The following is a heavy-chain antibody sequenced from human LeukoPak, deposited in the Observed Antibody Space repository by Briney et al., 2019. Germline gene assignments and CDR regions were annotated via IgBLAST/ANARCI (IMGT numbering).Heavy chain of an antibody. J-gene: IGHJ3*02. D-gene: IGHD6-19*01. CDR2: ISWNSGSI. CDR1: GFTFDDYA. CDR3: SVAVDAFDI. V-gene: IGHV3-9*01. Sequence: GGSLRLSCAASGFTFDDYAMHWVRQAPGKGLEWVSGISWNSGSIGYADSVKGRFTISRDNAKNSLYLQMNSLRAEDTAVYYCSVAVDAFDIWGQGTMVTVSS.